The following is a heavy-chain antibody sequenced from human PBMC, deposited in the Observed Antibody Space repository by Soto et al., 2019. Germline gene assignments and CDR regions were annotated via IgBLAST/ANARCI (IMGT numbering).Heavy chain of an antibody. J-gene: IGHJ5*02. V-gene: IGHV3-53*01. CDR1: GFIVSNNY. CDR2: LHSGGTT. Sequence: GGSLRLSCAASGFIVSNNYMSWVRQAPGKGLEWVSILHSGGTTYYADSVKGRFTFSRDNSENTVFLQMNNLRVEDTAVYYRVRDRGGSYWLEPWGQGTLVTVYS. D-gene: IGHD2-15*01. CDR3: VRDRGGSYWLEP.